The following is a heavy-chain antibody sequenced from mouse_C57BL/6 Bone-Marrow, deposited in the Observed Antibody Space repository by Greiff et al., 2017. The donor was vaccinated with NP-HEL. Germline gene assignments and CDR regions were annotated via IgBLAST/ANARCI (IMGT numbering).Heavy chain of an antibody. V-gene: IGHV1-50*01. CDR1: GYTFTSYW. CDR2: IDPSDSYT. CDR3: ARSAYLDY. Sequence: QVQLQQPGAELVKPGASVKLSCKASGYTFTSYWMQWVKQRPGQGLEWIGEIDPSDSYTNYNQKFKGKATLTVDKSSSTAYMQRSSLTSEDSAVYYCARSAYLDYWGQGTTLTVSS. J-gene: IGHJ2*01.